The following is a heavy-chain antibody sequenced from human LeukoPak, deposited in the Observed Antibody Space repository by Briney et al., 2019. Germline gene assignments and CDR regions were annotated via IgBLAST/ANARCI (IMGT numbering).Heavy chain of an antibody. CDR3: ARLLAAPYYINF. D-gene: IGHD6-25*01. Sequence: PGESLKISCKGSGYKFTNYWIAWVRQLPGQGLEWLGIIYPRDSDTRYSPSFQGQVSISVDTSIDTAYLQWSSVKASDTAMYYCARLLAAPYYINFWGQGTLVTVSS. J-gene: IGHJ4*02. CDR1: GYKFTNYW. CDR2: IYPRDSDT. V-gene: IGHV5-51*01.